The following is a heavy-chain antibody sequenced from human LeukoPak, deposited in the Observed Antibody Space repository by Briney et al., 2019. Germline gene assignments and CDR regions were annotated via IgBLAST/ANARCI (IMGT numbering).Heavy chain of an antibody. CDR1: GGSFSAYY. D-gene: IGHD1-7*01. Sequence: PSETLSLTCAVYGGSFSAYYWTWIRQPPGKGLEWIGEINHSGSTNYNPSLKSRLTISLDTSKNQFSLNLRSVTAADTAVYYCARVRITGTTGYYYMGVWGKGTTVTVSS. CDR2: INHSGST. CDR3: ARVRITGTTGYYYMGV. V-gene: IGHV4-34*01. J-gene: IGHJ6*03.